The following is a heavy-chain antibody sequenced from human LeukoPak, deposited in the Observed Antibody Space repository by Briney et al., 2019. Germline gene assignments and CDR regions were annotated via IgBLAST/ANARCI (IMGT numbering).Heavy chain of an antibody. CDR1: GGSISSGDYY. CDR2: IYYSGST. Sequence: SETLSLTCTVSGGSISSGDYYWSWIRQPPGKGLEWIGYIYYSGSTYYNPSLKSRVTISVDTSKSQFSLKLSSVTAADTAVYYCARDLSYDSSGYYSYYYGMDVWGQGTTVTVSS. J-gene: IGHJ6*02. V-gene: IGHV4-30-4*01. CDR3: ARDLSYDSSGYYSYYYGMDV. D-gene: IGHD3-22*01.